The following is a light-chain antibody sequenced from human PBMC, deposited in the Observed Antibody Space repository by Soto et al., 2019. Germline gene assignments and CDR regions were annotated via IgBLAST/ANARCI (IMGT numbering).Light chain of an antibody. J-gene: IGKJ5*01. V-gene: IGKV3-15*01. CDR1: QSLSSN. Sequence: EIVMTQSPATLSVSPGERATLSCRASQSLSSNLAWYRQKPGQAPRLLIYGASIRASGIPARFSGSGSGTEFTLTISSLQSEDFAVYYCQQYGYSPITFGQGTRLEIK. CDR2: GAS. CDR3: QQYGYSPIT.